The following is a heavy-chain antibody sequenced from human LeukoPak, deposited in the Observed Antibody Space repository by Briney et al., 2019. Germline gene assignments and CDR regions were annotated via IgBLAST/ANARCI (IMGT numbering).Heavy chain of an antibody. CDR1: GFIFSDYY. D-gene: IGHD6-13*01. V-gene: IGHV3-11*04. CDR2: VTSSGGHM. Sequence: GGSLRLSCAASGFIFSDYYMTWIRQAPGKGLEWVSYVTSSGGHMYYADSAKGRFTISRDNAKNSLDLQMNSLRAEDTAVYYCAREGSNSWHGGFDYWGQGTLVTVSS. CDR3: AREGSNSWHGGFDY. J-gene: IGHJ4*02.